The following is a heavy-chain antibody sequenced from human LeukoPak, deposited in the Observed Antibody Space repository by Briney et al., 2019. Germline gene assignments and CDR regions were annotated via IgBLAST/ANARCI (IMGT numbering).Heavy chain of an antibody. CDR1: GGSISSSSYY. J-gene: IGHJ5*02. V-gene: IGHV4-39*07. CDR3: AKMSVVVTRLGWFDR. CDR2: IYYSGST. D-gene: IGHD2-15*01. Sequence: PSETLSLTCTVSGGSISSSSYYWGWIRQPPGKGLEWIGSIYYSGSTYYNPSLKSRVTISVDTTKNQFSLKLSSVTAADTAVYYCAKMSVVVTRLGWFDRWGQGTLVTVSS.